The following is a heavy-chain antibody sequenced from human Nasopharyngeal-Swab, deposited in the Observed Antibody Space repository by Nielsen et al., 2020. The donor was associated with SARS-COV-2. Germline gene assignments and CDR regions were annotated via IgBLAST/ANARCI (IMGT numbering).Heavy chain of an antibody. Sequence: GESLKISCAASGFSFSTFWTHWVRQVPGEGLVWVSRINTDGRRTNYAESVKGRFTISRDNVKNMLYLQMNNLRPEDTAVYYCARDLGGFGGYWGQGTLATVFS. CDR3: ARDLGGFGGY. J-gene: IGHJ4*02. CDR2: INTDGRRT. CDR1: GFSFSTFW. V-gene: IGHV3-74*01. D-gene: IGHD4-23*01.